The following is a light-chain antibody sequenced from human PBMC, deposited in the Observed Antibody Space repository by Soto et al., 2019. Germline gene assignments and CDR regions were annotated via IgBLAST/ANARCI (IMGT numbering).Light chain of an antibody. CDR3: CSYAGITTWV. CDR2: EGS. V-gene: IGLV2-23*01. CDR1: SSDVGNYNL. J-gene: IGLJ3*02. Sequence: QSALTQPASVSGSPGQSITISCTGTSSDVGNYNLVSWYQQHPGKAPKLMIYEGSKRPSGVSNRFSGSKSGNTASLTISGLQAEDEADYYCCSYAGITTWVFGGGTKLTVL.